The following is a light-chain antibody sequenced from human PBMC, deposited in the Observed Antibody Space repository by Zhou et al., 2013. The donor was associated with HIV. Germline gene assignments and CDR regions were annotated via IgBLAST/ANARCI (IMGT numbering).Light chain of an antibody. CDR3: QQYDNFPYT. CDR1: QDVSDD. J-gene: IGKJ2*01. CDR2: GAS. Sequence: DIQMTQSPSSLSASVGDRVTITCQANQDVSDDLNWYQQKPGKAPNLLIYGASYLETGVPSRFSGSGSGTDFTLFISSLQPEDVATYYCQQYDNFPYTFGQGTKLEI. V-gene: IGKV1-33*01.